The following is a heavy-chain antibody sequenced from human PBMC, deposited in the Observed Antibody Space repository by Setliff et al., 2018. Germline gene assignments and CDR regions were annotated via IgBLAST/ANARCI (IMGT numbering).Heavy chain of an antibody. D-gene: IGHD3-10*01. CDR1: GFTFSDYY. CDR3: AREGVGFRFYYAYMDV. CDR2: ISNSGSTI. Sequence: GGSLRLSCAASGFTFSDYYMSWIRQPPGKGLEWVSYISNSGSTIYYAASVKGRFTISRDNAKNSLYLQMNSLRAEDTAVYYCAREGVGFRFYYAYMDVWGKGTTVTVSS. J-gene: IGHJ6*03. V-gene: IGHV3-11*04.